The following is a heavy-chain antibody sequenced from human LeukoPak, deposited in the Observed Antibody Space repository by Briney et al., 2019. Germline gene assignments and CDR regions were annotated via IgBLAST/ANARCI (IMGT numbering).Heavy chain of an antibody. Sequence: GRSLRLSCAASGFTFSISAMHWVRQAPDKGLEWVAVISYDGSNKYYADSVKGRFTISRDNSKNTLYLQMNSLRADDTAVYYCARDRDSSGWYEGFDYWGQGTLVTVSS. CDR3: ARDRDSSGWYEGFDY. CDR2: ISYDGSNK. CDR1: GFTFSISA. V-gene: IGHV3-30-3*01. J-gene: IGHJ4*02. D-gene: IGHD6-19*01.